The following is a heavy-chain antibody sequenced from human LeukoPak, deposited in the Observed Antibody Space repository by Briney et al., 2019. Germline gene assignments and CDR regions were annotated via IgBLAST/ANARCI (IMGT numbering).Heavy chain of an antibody. V-gene: IGHV1-69*05. CDR3: ARGGYYYDSSGYPLDY. Sequence: SSVKVSCKASGGTFSSYAISWVRQAPGQGLEWMGRIIPIFGTANYAQKFQGRVTITTDESTSTAYMELSSLRSEDTAVYYCARGGYYYDSSGYPLDYWGQGTLVTVSS. J-gene: IGHJ4*02. CDR2: IIPIFGTA. CDR1: GGTFSSYA. D-gene: IGHD3-22*01.